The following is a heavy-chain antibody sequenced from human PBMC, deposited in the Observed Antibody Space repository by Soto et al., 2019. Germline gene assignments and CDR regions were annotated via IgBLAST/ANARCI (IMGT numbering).Heavy chain of an antibody. CDR3: ARVIDYDYIWGSYPDY. Sequence: PSETLSLTCTVSGGSISSGGYYWSWIRQHPGKGLEWIGYIYYSGSTHYNPSLKSRVTISVDTSKNQFSLKLSSVTAADTAVYYCARVIDYDYIWGSYPDYWGQGTLVTVSS. J-gene: IGHJ4*02. CDR2: IYYSGST. D-gene: IGHD3-16*02. CDR1: GGSISSGGYY. V-gene: IGHV4-31*03.